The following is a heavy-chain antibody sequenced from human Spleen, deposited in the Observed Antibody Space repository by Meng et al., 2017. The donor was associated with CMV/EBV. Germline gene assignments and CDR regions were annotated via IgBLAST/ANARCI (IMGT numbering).Heavy chain of an antibody. CDR1: GFTFSSYW. D-gene: IGHD2-2*01. Sequence: GESLKISCAASGFTFSSYWMHWVRQAPGKGLVWVSRINSDGSSTSYADSVKGRFTISRDNAKNTLYLQMNSLRAEDTAVYYCARESEADIVVVPAAMVYYYYGMDVWGQGTTVTVSS. CDR2: INSDGSST. J-gene: IGHJ6*02. CDR3: ARESEADIVVVPAAMVYYYYGMDV. V-gene: IGHV3-74*01.